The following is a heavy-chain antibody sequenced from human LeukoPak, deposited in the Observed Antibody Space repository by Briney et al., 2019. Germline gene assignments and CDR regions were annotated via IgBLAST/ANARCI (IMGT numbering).Heavy chain of an antibody. J-gene: IGHJ6*02. CDR1: GYTFTSHD. Sequence: ASVKVSCKASGYTFTSHDINWVRQATGQGLEWMGWMNPNSGNTGYAQKFQGRVTMTRNTSISTAYMELSSLRSEDTAVYYCARDPVLGYYYGMDVWGQGTTVTVSS. CDR2: MNPNSGNT. D-gene: IGHD3-16*01. V-gene: IGHV1-8*01. CDR3: ARDPVLGYYYGMDV.